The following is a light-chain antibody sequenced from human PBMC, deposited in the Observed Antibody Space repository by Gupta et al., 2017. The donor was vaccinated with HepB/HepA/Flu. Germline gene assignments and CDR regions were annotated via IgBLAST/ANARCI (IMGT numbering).Light chain of an antibody. CDR1: KLGDKY. Sequence: SYELTQPPSVSVSPGQTASITCSGDKLGDKYASWYQQRPGQSPVMVIYQDNKRPSGIPERFPGSNSGNTATLTISGTQAIDEADYYCQAWDSTTAFFGTGTQVTVL. CDR3: QAWDSTTAF. V-gene: IGLV3-1*01. CDR2: QDN. J-gene: IGLJ1*01.